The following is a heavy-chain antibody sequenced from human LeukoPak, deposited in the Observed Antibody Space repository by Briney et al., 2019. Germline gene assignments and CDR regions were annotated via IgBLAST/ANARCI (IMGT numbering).Heavy chain of an antibody. CDR3: ARVDGGGYDSSGYYLAAFDI. CDR1: GGSISSYY. V-gene: IGHV4-59*01. CDR2: IYYSGST. J-gene: IGHJ3*02. D-gene: IGHD3-22*01. Sequence: SETLSLTCTVSGGSISSYYWSWIRQPPGKGLERIGYIYYSGSTNYNPSLKSRVTISVDTSKNQFSLKLSSVTAADTAVYYCARVDGGGYDSSGYYLAAFDIWGQGTMVTVSS.